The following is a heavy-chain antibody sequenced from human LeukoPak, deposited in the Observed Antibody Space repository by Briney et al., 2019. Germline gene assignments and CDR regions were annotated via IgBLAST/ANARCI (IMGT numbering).Heavy chain of an antibody. J-gene: IGHJ4*02. CDR2: VYYSGST. V-gene: IGHV4-59*08. D-gene: IGHD2-2*01. CDR1: AGSITSYY. Sequence: SETLSLTCTVSAGSITSYYYSWIRQPPPQGLDLIWYVYYSGSTNYNPSLKSRFTISVDTSKNQFSLKLSSATAADTAVYYCARYCSSTSCYFFVSWGKGTLVTGSS. CDR3: ARYCSSTSCYFFVS.